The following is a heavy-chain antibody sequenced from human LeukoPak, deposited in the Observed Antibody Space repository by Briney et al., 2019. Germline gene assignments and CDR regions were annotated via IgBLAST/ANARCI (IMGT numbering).Heavy chain of an antibody. Sequence: GRSLRLSCAASGFTFSRYAMHWVRQAPGKGLEWVAVISYDGSNKYYADSVKGRFTISRDNSKNTLYLQMNSLRAEDTAVHYCARDHAGTFDYWGQGTLVTVSS. J-gene: IGHJ4*02. V-gene: IGHV3-30-3*01. CDR1: GFTFSRYA. CDR3: ARDHAGTFDY. D-gene: IGHD6-13*01. CDR2: ISYDGSNK.